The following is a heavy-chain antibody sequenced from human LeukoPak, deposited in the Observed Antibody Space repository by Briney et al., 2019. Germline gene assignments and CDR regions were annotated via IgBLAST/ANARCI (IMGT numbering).Heavy chain of an antibody. CDR3: ARVSAPGSGSYYYYYYGMDV. V-gene: IGHV7-4-1*02. D-gene: IGHD3-10*01. Sequence: ASVTVSCKASGYTFTSYAMNWVRQAPGQGLEWMGWINTNTGNPTYAQGFTGRFVFSLDTSVSTAYLQISSLKAEDTAVYYCARVSAPGSGSYYYYYYGMDVWGQGTTVTVSS. CDR2: INTNTGNP. J-gene: IGHJ6*02. CDR1: GYTFTSYA.